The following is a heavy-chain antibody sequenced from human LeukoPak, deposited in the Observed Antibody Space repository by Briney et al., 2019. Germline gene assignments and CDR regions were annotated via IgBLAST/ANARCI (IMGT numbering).Heavy chain of an antibody. D-gene: IGHD1-26*01. Sequence: GESLKISGQASGYTFSNYWIGWVRQKPGKGLEWLGIIHPGDSDTRYSPSFQGQVTISADKSTSSAYMQWNTLQASDTAIYYCVRRAWTGSFFDFWSQGTLVTISS. J-gene: IGHJ4*02. CDR3: VRRAWTGSFFDF. CDR1: GYTFSNYW. V-gene: IGHV5-51*01. CDR2: IHPGDSDT.